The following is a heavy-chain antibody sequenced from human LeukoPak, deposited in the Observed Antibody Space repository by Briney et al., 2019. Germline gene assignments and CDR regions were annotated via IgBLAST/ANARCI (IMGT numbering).Heavy chain of an antibody. J-gene: IGHJ4*02. D-gene: IGHD3-16*01. CDR2: INPNTGGT. CDR3: AKDGARWY. V-gene: IGHV1-2*02. Sequence: ASVTVSFKASGYTFTGYYMHWLRQAPGQGLEWMGWINPNTGGTNYAQKFQGRVTMTRDTSITTAYLELSRLSADDTAVYYCAKDGARWYWGQGTLVTVSS. CDR1: GYTFTGYY.